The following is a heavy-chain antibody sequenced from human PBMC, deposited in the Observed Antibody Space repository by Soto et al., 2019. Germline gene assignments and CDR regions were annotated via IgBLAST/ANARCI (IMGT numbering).Heavy chain of an antibody. D-gene: IGHD2-2*02. V-gene: IGHV4-59*01. CDR3: ARGVHTRIWTRYYGMDV. Sequence: QVQLQESGPGLVKPSETLSLTCTVSGGSISSYYWSWIRQPPGKGLEWIGYIYYSGSTNYNPSLKSRVTISVDTSKNQFSLKLSSVTAADTAVYYCARGVHTRIWTRYYGMDVWGQGTTVTVSS. CDR2: IYYSGST. CDR1: GGSISSYY. J-gene: IGHJ6*02.